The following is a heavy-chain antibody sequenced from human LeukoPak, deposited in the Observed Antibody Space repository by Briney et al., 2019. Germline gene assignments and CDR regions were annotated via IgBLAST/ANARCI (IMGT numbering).Heavy chain of an antibody. Sequence: ASVKVSCKTSGYTFTSYGISWVRQAPGQGLEWMGWISAYNGNTNYAQKLQGRVTMTTDTSTSTAYMELRTLRSDDTAVYYCARGSGRYYYYYMDVWGKGTTVTVSS. CDR2: ISAYNGNT. V-gene: IGHV1-18*01. J-gene: IGHJ6*03. D-gene: IGHD3-10*01. CDR3: ARGSGRYYYYYMDV. CDR1: GYTFTSYG.